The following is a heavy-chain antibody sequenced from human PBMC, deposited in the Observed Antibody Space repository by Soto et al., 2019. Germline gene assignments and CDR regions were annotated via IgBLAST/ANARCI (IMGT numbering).Heavy chain of an antibody. CDR1: GYSFTSYW. V-gene: IGHV5-51*01. CDR2: IYPGDSDT. J-gene: IGHJ6*02. D-gene: IGHD3-22*01. CDR3: ARSTYYDTTYYYDMDV. Sequence: PGESLKISCKGSGYSFTSYWIGWVRQMPGKGLEWMGIIYPGDSDTRYSPSFQGQVTISADKSITTAYLQWSSLKASDTAMYFCARSTYYDTTYYYDMDVWGQGTTVTVSS.